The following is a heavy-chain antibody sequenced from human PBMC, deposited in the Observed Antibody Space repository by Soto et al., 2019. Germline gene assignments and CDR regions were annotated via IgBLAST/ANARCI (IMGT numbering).Heavy chain of an antibody. V-gene: IGHV4-39*01. J-gene: IGHJ5*02. CDR1: GGSISSSDFY. D-gene: IGHD6-25*01. CDR2: MYYSGST. CDR3: AVVDSTGNWFDP. Sequence: QLQLQESGPGLVKPSETLSLTCTVSGGSISSSDFYWGWLRQTPGKGLEFIGSMYYSGSTYYNPSLKSRLTISVDTSKNQFTLKLISVTAADTAVYYCAVVDSTGNWFDPCGEGALVTVSS.